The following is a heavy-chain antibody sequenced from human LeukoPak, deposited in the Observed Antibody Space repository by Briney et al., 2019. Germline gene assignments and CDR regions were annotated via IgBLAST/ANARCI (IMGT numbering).Heavy chain of an antibody. V-gene: IGHV3-7*01. Sequence: GGSLRLSCAASGFTFSSYWMSWVRQAPGKGLEWVANIKQDGSEKYYVDSVKGRFTISRDNAKNSLYLQMNSLRAEDTAVYYCARVEGYCSSTSCRPNYFDLWGRSTLVTVSS. CDR1: GFTFSSYW. CDR2: IKQDGSEK. J-gene: IGHJ2*01. CDR3: ARVEGYCSSTSCRPNYFDL. D-gene: IGHD2-2*01.